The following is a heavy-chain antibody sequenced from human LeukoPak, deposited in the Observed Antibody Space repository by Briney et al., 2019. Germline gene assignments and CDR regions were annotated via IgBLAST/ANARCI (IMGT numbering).Heavy chain of an antibody. J-gene: IGHJ3*02. Sequence: GGSLRLSCAASGFTFSSYSMNWVRQAPGKGLEWVSFISSSRSYIYYADSVKGLFTISRANAKNSLYMQMNSLGAEDTAVYHCARDRNVDYGNDGFDIWGQGTTVTVSS. CDR2: ISSSRSYI. V-gene: IGHV3-21*01. CDR1: GFTFSSYS. D-gene: IGHD4/OR15-4a*01. CDR3: ARDRNVDYGNDGFDI.